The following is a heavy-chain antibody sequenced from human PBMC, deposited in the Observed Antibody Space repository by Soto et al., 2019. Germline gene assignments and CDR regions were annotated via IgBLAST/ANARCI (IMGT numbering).Heavy chain of an antibody. J-gene: IGHJ5*02. D-gene: IGHD2-2*01. CDR3: ARTFIVVVPAAMPEAWFDP. CDR1: GGSISSYY. Sequence: PSETLSLTCTVSGGSISSYYWSWIRQPPGKGLEWIGYIYYRGSTNYNPSLKSRVTISVDTSKNQFSLKLSSMTAADTAVYYCARTFIVVVPAAMPEAWFDPWGQGTLVTVSS. CDR2: IYYRGST. V-gene: IGHV4-59*01.